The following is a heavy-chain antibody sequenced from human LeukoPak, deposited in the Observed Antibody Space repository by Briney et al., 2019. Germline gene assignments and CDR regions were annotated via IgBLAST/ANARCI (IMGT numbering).Heavy chain of an antibody. CDR3: ARALSAAAGGWFDP. V-gene: IGHV4-59*01. J-gene: IGHJ5*02. D-gene: IGHD6-13*01. CDR2: IYYSGST. Sequence: PSETLSLTCTVSGGSISSYYWSWIRQPPGKGLEWIGYIYYSGSTNYNPSLKSRVTISVDTSKNQFSLKLSSVTAADTAVYYCARALSAAAGGWFDPWGQGTLVTVSS. CDR1: GGSISSYY.